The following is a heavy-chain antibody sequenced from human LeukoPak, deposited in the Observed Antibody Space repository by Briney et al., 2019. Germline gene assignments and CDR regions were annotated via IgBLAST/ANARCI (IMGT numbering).Heavy chain of an antibody. CDR2: INPRGGTT. J-gene: IGHJ4*02. D-gene: IGHD6-19*01. CDR1: GYTFTIYY. CDR3: ARGRPGSGWSFDY. V-gene: IGHV1-46*01. Sequence: GASVSVSRTRSGYTFTIYYMHWVRDGPGQGLEWMGLINPRGGTTNYAQKFQGRVTMTRDTSTTTLYRELSSLRSEDTAVYYCARGRPGSGWSFDYWGQGTLVTVSS.